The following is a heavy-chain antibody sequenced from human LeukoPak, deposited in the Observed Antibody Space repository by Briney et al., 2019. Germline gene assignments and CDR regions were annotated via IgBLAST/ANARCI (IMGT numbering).Heavy chain of an antibody. CDR2: IYSGGST. J-gene: IGHJ3*02. CDR3: ARDGDSSSYAFDI. V-gene: IGHV3-53*01. D-gene: IGHD6-13*01. CDR1: GFTFSSYS. Sequence: GGSLRLSCAASGFTFSSYSMNWVRQAPGKGLEWVSVIYSGGSTYYADSVKGRFTISRDNSKNTLYLQMNSLRAEDTAVYYCARDGDSSSYAFDIWGQGTMVTVSS.